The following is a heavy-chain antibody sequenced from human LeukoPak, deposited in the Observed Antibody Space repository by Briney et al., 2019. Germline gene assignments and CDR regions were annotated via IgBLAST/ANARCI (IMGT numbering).Heavy chain of an antibody. J-gene: IGHJ4*02. Sequence: GGSLRLSCAASGFTFNRYWMHWVRQVPGKGLVWVSRINSDGSRTNYVDSAKGRFTISRDNAKNTLFLQMNSLRAEDTAVYYCARQKYLRGPDVEYFDYWGQGTLVTVSS. V-gene: IGHV3-74*01. D-gene: IGHD5/OR15-5a*01. CDR2: INSDGSRT. CDR1: GFTFNRYW. CDR3: ARQKYLRGPDVEYFDY.